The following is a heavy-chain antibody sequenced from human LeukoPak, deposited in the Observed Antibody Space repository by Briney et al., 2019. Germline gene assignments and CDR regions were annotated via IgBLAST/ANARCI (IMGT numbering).Heavy chain of an antibody. CDR3: ARLGTGGTDY. V-gene: IGHV1-69*05. D-gene: IGHD7-27*01. CDR2: IIPIFGTA. J-gene: IGHJ4*02. CDR1: GGSFSRYA. Sequence: GPSVNVSCTPSGGSFSRYAISWVRPAPGQGLEWMGGIIPIFGTANYAQTFHGRVTITTDESTSTAYIELSSLRSEDTAVYYCARLGTGGTDYWGQGTLVTVSS.